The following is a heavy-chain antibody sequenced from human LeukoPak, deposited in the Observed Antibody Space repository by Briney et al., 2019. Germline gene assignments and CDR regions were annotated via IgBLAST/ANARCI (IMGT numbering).Heavy chain of an antibody. D-gene: IGHD5-12*01. CDR2: IFYGGST. CDR1: GASIRTGGYY. V-gene: IGHV4-31*03. J-gene: IGHJ4*02. Sequence: SQTLSLTCTVSGASIRTGGYYWNWIRQHPGKGLEWIGYIFYGGSTYYNPSLKSRITISVDTSKNQLFLKLTSVTAADTAVYYCARDYSGHATFDSWGQGTLVTVSS. CDR3: ARDYSGHATFDS.